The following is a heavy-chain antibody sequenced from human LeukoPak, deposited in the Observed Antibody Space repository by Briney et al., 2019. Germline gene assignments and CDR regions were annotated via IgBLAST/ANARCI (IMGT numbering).Heavy chain of an antibody. CDR3: ARCEYCSRTGSMDY. Sequence: ASVKVSCKASGYMFTTYYMHWVRQAPGQGLEWMGIISPSDGNTNYAQKLQGRVTMTRDTSTSTVYMELSSLRSEDTAVYYCARCEYCSRTGSMDYWGQGTLVTVSS. V-gene: IGHV1-46*04. J-gene: IGHJ4*02. CDR2: ISPSDGNT. D-gene: IGHD2-2*01. CDR1: GYMFTTYY.